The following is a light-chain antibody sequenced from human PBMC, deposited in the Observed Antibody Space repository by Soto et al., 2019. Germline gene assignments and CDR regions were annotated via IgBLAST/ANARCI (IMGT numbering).Light chain of an antibody. CDR1: QSVSSSY. CDR3: QQYGSSPAT. J-gene: IGKJ2*01. V-gene: IGKV3-20*01. CDR2: GAS. Sequence: EIVLTQSPGTLSLSPGERATLSCRASQSVSSSYLAWYQQKPGQAPRLLIYGASSRATGIPDRFSGSGSGTDFTLTISRLDPEEFAVYYCQQYGSSPATFGQGTKLEIK.